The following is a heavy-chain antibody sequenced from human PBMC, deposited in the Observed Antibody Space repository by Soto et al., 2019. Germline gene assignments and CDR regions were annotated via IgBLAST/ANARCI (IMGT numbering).Heavy chain of an antibody. CDR2: IIPMLGMS. CDR3: ATSYGSGSAHFDS. J-gene: IGHJ4*02. CDR1: GDTFSRFT. Sequence: QFQLVQSGAEGTKPGSSVTFSCTASGDTFSRFTLSWVRQAPGQGLEWMGRIIPMLGMSNSALKFQGRVTITADKSTNTVYMHLNSLRSEDTAVYYCATSYGSGSAHFDSWGQGTLVTVSS. D-gene: IGHD3-10*01. V-gene: IGHV1-69*02.